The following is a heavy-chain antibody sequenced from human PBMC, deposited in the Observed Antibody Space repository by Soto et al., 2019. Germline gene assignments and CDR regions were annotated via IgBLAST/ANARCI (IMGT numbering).Heavy chain of an antibody. Sequence: EVRLVESGGGLVKPGGSLRVSCAASGFIFSNNYMNWVRQAPGKGLEWVGRIKSETDGGTADYAAPVKGRFTISRNDSKNTLFLQMNSLRTEDTAIYYCGLSGSSGDQYFDYWGQGTLVTVSS. CDR2: IKSETDGGTA. CDR1: GFIFSNNY. D-gene: IGHD6-19*01. V-gene: IGHV3-15*07. J-gene: IGHJ4*02. CDR3: GLSGSSGDQYFDY.